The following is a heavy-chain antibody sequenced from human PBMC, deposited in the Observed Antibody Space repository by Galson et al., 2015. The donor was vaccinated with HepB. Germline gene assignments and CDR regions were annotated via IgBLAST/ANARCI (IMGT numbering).Heavy chain of an antibody. CDR1: GFTFSSYA. J-gene: IGHJ1*01. D-gene: IGHD6-19*01. CDR2: ISYDGSNK. V-gene: IGHV3-30-3*01. Sequence: SLRLSCAASGFTFSSYAMHWVRQAPGKGLEWVAVISYDGSNKYYADSVKGRFTISRDNSKNTLYLQMNSLRAEDTAVYYCAREGSGWHAEYFQHWGQGTLVTVSS. CDR3: AREGSGWHAEYFQH.